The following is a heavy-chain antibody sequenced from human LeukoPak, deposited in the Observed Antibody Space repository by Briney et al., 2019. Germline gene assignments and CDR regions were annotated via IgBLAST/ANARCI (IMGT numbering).Heavy chain of an antibody. CDR2: IGASGDNI. CDR1: GFTFTYHW. D-gene: IGHD3-10*01. Sequence: GGSLRLSCASSGFTFTYHWMSWVRQAPGKGLEYVSSIGASGDNIYYGGSVKGRFTISRDNSKNTLFLQMNSLRAEDTALYYCATQSPDYSIGPSYGSFNIWGQGTKVTVSS. CDR3: ATQSPDYSIGPSYGSFNI. V-gene: IGHV3-23*01. J-gene: IGHJ3*02.